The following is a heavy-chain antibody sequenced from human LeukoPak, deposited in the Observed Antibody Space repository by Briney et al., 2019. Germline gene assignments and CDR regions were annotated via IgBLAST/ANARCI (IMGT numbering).Heavy chain of an antibody. D-gene: IGHD6-19*01. CDR2: ISGSGGST. V-gene: IGHV3-23*01. Sequence: PGGSLRLSCAASGFTFSSYAMSWVRQAPGKGLEWVSGISGSGGSTHYADSVKGRFTISRDNSKNTLYLQMNSLRAEDTAVYYCAKDRSEQWLVHPTFDYWGQGTLVTVSS. CDR1: GFTFSSYA. CDR3: AKDRSEQWLVHPTFDY. J-gene: IGHJ4*02.